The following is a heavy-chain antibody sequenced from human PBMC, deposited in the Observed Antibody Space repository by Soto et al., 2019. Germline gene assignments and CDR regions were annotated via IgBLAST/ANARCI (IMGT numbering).Heavy chain of an antibody. V-gene: IGHV4-59*08. Sequence: PSETLSLSCTVSGGSISSYYWSWIRQPPGKGLEWIGYIYYSGSTNYNPSLKSRVTISVDTSKNQFSLKLSSVTAADTAVYYCASHSGYDSYYFDYWGQGTLVTVSS. CDR2: IYYSGST. CDR3: ASHSGYDSYYFDY. CDR1: GGSISSYY. J-gene: IGHJ4*02. D-gene: IGHD5-12*01.